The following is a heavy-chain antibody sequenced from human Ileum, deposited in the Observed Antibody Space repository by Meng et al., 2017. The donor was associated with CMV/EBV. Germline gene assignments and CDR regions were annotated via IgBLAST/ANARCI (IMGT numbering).Heavy chain of an antibody. V-gene: IGHV3-21*01. J-gene: IGHJ5*02. D-gene: IGHD2-21*02. CDR1: GFTVSDNF. CDR2: ISSNSYYI. Sequence: GGSLRLSCAASGFTVSDNFMNWVRQAPGKGLEWVSSISSNSYYIYYADSVKGRFTISRDNAQNSLYLQMNSLRAEDTAVYYCAREAGGGHSASDWFDPWGQGTLVTVSS. CDR3: AREAGGGHSASDWFDP.